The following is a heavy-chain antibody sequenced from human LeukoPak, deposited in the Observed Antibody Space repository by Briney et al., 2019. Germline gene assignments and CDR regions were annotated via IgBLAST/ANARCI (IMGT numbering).Heavy chain of an antibody. CDR1: GGSISGSSYY. V-gene: IGHV4-39*01. CDR3: ARRGRVVVGPAAYQLRFDP. CDR2: IYYSGST. J-gene: IGHJ5*02. Sequence: PSETLSLTCTVSGGSISGSSYYWGWIRQPPGRGLEWIGIIYYSGSTYYNPSLKGRVTISVDTSKNQFSLKLSSVTAADTAVYYCARRGRVVVGPAAYQLRFDPWGQGTLVNVSS. D-gene: IGHD2-2*01.